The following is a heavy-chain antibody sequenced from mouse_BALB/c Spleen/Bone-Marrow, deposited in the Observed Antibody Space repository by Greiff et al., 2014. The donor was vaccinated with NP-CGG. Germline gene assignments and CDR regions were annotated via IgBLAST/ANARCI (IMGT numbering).Heavy chain of an antibody. CDR2: ILPGSGST. D-gene: IGHD4-1*01. J-gene: IGHJ3*01. CDR3: ARDWDPFAY. Sequence: VKLMESGAELMKPGASVKISCKATGYTFSSYWIEWVKQRPGHGLEWIGEILPGSGSTNYNEKFKGKATFTADTSSNTAYMQRSSLTSEDSAVYYCARDWDPFAYWGQGTLVTVSA. CDR1: GYTFSSYW. V-gene: IGHV1-9*01.